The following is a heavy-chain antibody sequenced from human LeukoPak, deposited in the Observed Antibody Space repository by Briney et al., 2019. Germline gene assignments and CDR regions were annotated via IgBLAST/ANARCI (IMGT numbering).Heavy chain of an antibody. V-gene: IGHV5-51*01. J-gene: IGHJ3*02. CDR3: ARHQIYDYVWGNWGDDAFDI. Sequence: GESLKIPCKGSGYSFTSYWIGWVRQMPGKGLEWMGIIYPGDSDTRYSPSFQGQVTISADKSISTAYLQWSSLKASDTAMYYCARHQIYDYVWGNWGDDAFDIWGQGTTVTVSS. D-gene: IGHD3-16*01. CDR2: IYPGDSDT. CDR1: GYSFTSYW.